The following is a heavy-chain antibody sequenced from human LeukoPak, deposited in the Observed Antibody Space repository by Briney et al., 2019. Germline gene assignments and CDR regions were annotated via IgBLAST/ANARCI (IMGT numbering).Heavy chain of an antibody. CDR1: GFIFSNYA. D-gene: IGHD3-10*01. CDR3: AKDGRLWFGELPFDY. J-gene: IGHJ4*02. CDR2: ISESGGET. Sequence: RAGGSLRLSCAASGFIFSNYAMSWVRQAPGKGLEWVSAISESGGETYHADSVKGRFTISRDNSKNTLYLQMNSLRAEDTAVYYCAKDGRLWFGELPFDYWGQGTLVTVSS. V-gene: IGHV3-23*01.